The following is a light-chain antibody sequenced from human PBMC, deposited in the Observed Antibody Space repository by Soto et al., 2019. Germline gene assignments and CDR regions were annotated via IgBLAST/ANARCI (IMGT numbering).Light chain of an antibody. Sequence: EIVMTQSPATLSVSPGERATLSCRASQSVSSNLAWYQQKPGQAPRLLIYGASTRATGIPARFSGSGSGTEFTLTISSLQSEDFAVYYCQQSNNWTLTCGRLTKVDIK. CDR3: QQSNNWTLT. CDR2: GAS. V-gene: IGKV3-15*01. CDR1: QSVSSN. J-gene: IGKJ4*01.